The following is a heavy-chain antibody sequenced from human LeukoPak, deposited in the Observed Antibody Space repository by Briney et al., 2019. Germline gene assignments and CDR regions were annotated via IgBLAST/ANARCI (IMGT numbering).Heavy chain of an antibody. CDR3: ARDKVVGATHFDY. D-gene: IGHD1-26*01. Sequence: PGGSLRLSCAASGFTFSSYGMHWVRQAPGKGLEWVSGINWNGGSTGYADSVKGRFTISRDNAKNSLSLQMNSLRAEDTAVYYCARDKVVGATHFDYWGQGTLVTVSS. CDR2: INWNGGST. CDR1: GFTFSSYG. V-gene: IGHV3-20*04. J-gene: IGHJ4*02.